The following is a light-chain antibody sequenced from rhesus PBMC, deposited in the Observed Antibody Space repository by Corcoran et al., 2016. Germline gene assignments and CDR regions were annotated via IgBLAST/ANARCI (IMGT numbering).Light chain of an antibody. Sequence: DIQMTQSPSSLSGSVGDRVTITCRASQGMNSNLNWYQQKPGKAPKLLIYFANLLEFGVPSRFSGSGSGTEFTLLISSLQPEYFATYYFQQFNSLPFTFGPGTKLDIK. V-gene: IGKV1-32*01. CDR3: QQFNSLPFT. CDR2: FAN. CDR1: QGMNSN. J-gene: IGKJ3*01.